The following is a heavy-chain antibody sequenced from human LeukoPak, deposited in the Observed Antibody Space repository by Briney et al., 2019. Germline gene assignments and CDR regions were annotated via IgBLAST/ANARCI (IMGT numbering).Heavy chain of an antibody. V-gene: IGHV1-2*02. CDR2: INPNSGGT. D-gene: IGHD3-3*01. CDR3: ARDGSLGYDFWSGYYSY. CDR1: GYTFTGYY. J-gene: IGHJ4*02. Sequence: ASVKVSCKASGYTFTGYYMHWVRQAPGQGLEWMGWINPNSGGTNYAQKFQGRVTMTRDTSISTAYIELSRLRSDDTAVYYCARDGSLGYDFWSGYYSYWGQGTLVTVSS.